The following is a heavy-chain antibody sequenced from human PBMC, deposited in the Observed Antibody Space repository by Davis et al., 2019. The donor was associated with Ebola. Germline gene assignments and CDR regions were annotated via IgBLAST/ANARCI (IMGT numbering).Heavy chain of an antibody. CDR3: AKGRPGPSYSKYYFDF. V-gene: IGHV3-30*18. D-gene: IGHD2-21*01. J-gene: IGHJ4*02. CDR1: GFSFSFYG. CDR2: ISNDESYK. Sequence: PGGSLRLSCPVSGFSFSFYGMHWVRQAPGKGLEWVAIISNDESYKNYVDSVKGRFTISRDNYKNKLYLQMNSLRPEDTAVYYCAKGRPGPSYSKYYFDFWGQGTLVTVSS.